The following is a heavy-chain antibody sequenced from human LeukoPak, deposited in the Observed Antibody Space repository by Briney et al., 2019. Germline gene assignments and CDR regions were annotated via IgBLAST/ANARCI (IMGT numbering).Heavy chain of an antibody. CDR2: IYYSGST. CDR1: GGSISSYY. J-gene: IGHJ5*02. V-gene: IGHV4-59*01. CDR3: ARVFWSGYYPDHNWFDP. Sequence: PSETLSLTCTVSGGSISSYYWSWIRQPPGKGLEWIGYIYYSGSTNYNPSLKSRVTISVDTSKNQFSLKLGSVTAADTAVYYCARVFWSGYYPDHNWFDPWGQGTLVTVSS. D-gene: IGHD3-3*01.